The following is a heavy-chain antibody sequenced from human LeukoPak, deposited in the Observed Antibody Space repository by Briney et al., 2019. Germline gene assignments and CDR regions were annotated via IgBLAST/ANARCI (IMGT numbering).Heavy chain of an antibody. V-gene: IGHV3-7*01. D-gene: IGHD3-22*01. CDR3: ARGMDSSGYYHTSAYNY. Sequence: GGSLRLSCAASGFTFSSYWMSWVRQAPGKGLEWVANIKQDGSEKYYVDSVKGRFTISRDNAKNSLYLQMNSLRAEDTAVYYCARGMDSSGYYHTSAYNYWGQGTLVTVSS. CDR2: IKQDGSEK. J-gene: IGHJ4*02. CDR1: GFTFSSYW.